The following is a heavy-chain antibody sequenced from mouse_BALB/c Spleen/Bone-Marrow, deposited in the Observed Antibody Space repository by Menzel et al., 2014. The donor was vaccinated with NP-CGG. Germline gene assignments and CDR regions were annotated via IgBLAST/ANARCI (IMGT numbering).Heavy chain of an antibody. CDR2: ITPSTGYI. Sequence: VKLMESGAELAKPGASVKMSCKASGYTFTSYWMHWIKQRPGQGLEWIGYITPSTGYIEYNQKFKDKATLTADKSSSTAYMQLSSLTSEDSAVYYCARPRFANWGQGTLVTVSA. V-gene: IGHV1-7*01. J-gene: IGHJ3*01. CDR1: GYTFTSYW. CDR3: ARPRFAN.